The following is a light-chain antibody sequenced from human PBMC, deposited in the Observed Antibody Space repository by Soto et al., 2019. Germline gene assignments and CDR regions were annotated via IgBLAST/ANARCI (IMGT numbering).Light chain of an antibody. CDR1: SIDVGAYNY. CDR3: SSYSSSITVV. V-gene: IGLV2-14*01. J-gene: IGLJ2*01. Sequence: QSVLAQPASVSGSPGQSITISCTGTSIDVGAYNYVSWYQQHPGKAPKPMIYEVSNRPPGVSNRFSGSKSGNSASLTISGLQAEDEADYYCSSYSSSITVVFGGGTK. CDR2: EVS.